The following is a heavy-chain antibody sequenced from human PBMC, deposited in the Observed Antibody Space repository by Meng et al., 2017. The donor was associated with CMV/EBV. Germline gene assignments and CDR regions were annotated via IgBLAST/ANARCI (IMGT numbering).Heavy chain of an antibody. CDR1: GFTFSHYW. V-gene: IGHV3-74*03. CDR2: INTDGSFT. Sequence: EGQLVESGGGVVQPGGCLRLSCEDSGFTFSHYWMHWVRQVPGEGPVWVSRINTDGSFTSYADSVKGRFTISRDNAKNTLYLHMHGLRVDDSAVYYCGRDLTGERDQWGQGTLVTVSS. J-gene: IGHJ4*02. D-gene: IGHD7-27*01. CDR3: GRDLTGERDQ.